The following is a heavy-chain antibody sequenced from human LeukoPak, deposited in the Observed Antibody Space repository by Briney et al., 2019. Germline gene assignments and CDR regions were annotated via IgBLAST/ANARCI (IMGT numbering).Heavy chain of an antibody. Sequence: SETLSLTCTVSGYSIINSGYYWGGIRQPPGKGLEWIGNMYHSGSTYYNPSLKSRVTISVDTSKNQFSLKLRSVTAADAAVYYCAEGDPDGFDIWGQGTMVTVSS. CDR1: GYSIINSGYY. V-gene: IGHV4-38-2*02. J-gene: IGHJ3*02. CDR3: AEGDPDGFDI. CDR2: MYHSGST. D-gene: IGHD5-24*01.